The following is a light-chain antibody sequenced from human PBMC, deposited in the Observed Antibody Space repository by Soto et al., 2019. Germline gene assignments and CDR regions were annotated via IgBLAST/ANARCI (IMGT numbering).Light chain of an antibody. CDR2: AAS. CDR3: QQSYSTTWT. V-gene: IGKV1-39*01. J-gene: IGKJ1*01. Sequence: DIQMTQSPSSLSASVGDRVTITCRASQGISTYLNWYQQKPGKAPKLLIYAASSLQSGVPSRFSGSGSETDFPLTISSLQPEDFATYSCQQSYSTTWTFGQGTKVDIK. CDR1: QGISTY.